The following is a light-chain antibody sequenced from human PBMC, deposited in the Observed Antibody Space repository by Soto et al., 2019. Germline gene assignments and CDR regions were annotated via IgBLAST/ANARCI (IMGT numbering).Light chain of an antibody. V-gene: IGKV1-39*01. Sequence: DIQMTQSPSSLSASVGDRVTITCRASQSISSYLHWYQHKPWKAPKLLIYAASSLQSGVPSRFSGSGSGTDFTLTISSLQPEDFATYYCQQSYSTPYTFGQGTKLEIK. CDR3: QQSYSTPYT. J-gene: IGKJ2*01. CDR1: QSISSY. CDR2: AAS.